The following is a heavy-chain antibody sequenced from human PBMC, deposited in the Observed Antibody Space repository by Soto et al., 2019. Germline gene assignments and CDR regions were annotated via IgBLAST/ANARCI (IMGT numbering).Heavy chain of an antibody. CDR1: GGTFSSYA. V-gene: IGHV1-69*01. D-gene: IGHD3-3*01. CDR2: IIPIFGTA. Sequence: QVQLVQSGAEVKKPGSSVKVSCKASGGTFSSYAISWVRQAPGQGLEWMGGIIPIFGTANYAQKFQGRVMITADESTSTAYMELSSLRSEDTAVYYCARDPSLGWSGYPNGFYYWGQGTLVTVSS. CDR3: ARDPSLGWSGYPNGFYY. J-gene: IGHJ4*02.